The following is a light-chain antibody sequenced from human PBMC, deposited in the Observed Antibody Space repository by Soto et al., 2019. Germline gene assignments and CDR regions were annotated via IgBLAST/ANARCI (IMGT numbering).Light chain of an antibody. J-gene: IGLJ2*01. CDR3: SSYTNSRTLV. Sequence: QSALTQPTSVSGSPGQSITFSCTGTSRDVGAYNYVSWYQQHPGKAPKLMIYDVSNRPSGVSNRFSGSKSGNTASLTISGLQAEDEADYYCSSYTNSRTLVFGGGTKLTVL. CDR2: DVS. V-gene: IGLV2-14*01. CDR1: SRDVGAYNY.